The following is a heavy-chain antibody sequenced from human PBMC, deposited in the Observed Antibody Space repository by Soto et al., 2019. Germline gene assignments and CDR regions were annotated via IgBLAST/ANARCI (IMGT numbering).Heavy chain of an antibody. CDR2: IGPNGGST. Sequence: PGGSLRLSCVASGFIFGSYAMSWVRLAPGKGLEWVSSIGPNGGSTYYADSVKGRFTSSRDNFENTLYLQMNSLRAEDTALYYCAKLYYYDSTGFFRYFDQWGQGTLVTVSS. CDR1: GFIFGSYA. V-gene: IGHV3-23*01. CDR3: AKLYYYDSTGFFRYFDQ. J-gene: IGHJ4*02. D-gene: IGHD3-22*01.